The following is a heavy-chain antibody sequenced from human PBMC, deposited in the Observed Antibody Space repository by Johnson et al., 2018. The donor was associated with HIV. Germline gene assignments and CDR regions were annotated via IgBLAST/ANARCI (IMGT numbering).Heavy chain of an antibody. CDR1: GFTFSSYA. Sequence: QMLLVESGGGVVQPGRSLRLSCAASGFTFSSYAMHWVRQAPGKGLEWVAVISYDGSNKYYADSVKGRFTISRDNSKNTLYLQMNSLRTEYTAVYYCARAERGYSSSWVDAFDIWGQGTMVTVSS. V-gene: IGHV3-30*04. J-gene: IGHJ3*02. CDR2: ISYDGSNK. D-gene: IGHD6-13*01. CDR3: ARAERGYSSSWVDAFDI.